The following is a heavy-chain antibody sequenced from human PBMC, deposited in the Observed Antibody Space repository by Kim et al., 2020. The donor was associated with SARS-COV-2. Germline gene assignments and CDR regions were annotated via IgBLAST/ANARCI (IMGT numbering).Heavy chain of an antibody. V-gene: IGHV1-2*07. J-gene: IGHJ4*02. CDR1: GYTFTDYV. CDR3: ARDFKGTSNWEFDY. CDR2: IYSKTGET. D-gene: IGHD2-2*01. Sequence: ASVKVSCKASGYTFTDYVLHCVRQAPGRGLEWLGWIYSKTGETKYTYRFQDRITLTRDMSLSTAYMELSGLGSDDTAVYYCARDFKGTSNWEFDYWGQGTLVTVSS.